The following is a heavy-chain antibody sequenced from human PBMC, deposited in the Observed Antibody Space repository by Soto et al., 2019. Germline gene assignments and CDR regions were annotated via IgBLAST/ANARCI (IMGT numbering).Heavy chain of an antibody. CDR3: ARDRGIRPEESGMVV. Sequence: QVQLVESGGGVVQPGRSLRLSCAASGFTFSSYAMHWVRQAPGKGLEWVAVISYDGSNKYYADSVKGRFTISRDNSKNTLYLQMNSLRAEDTAVYYCARDRGIRPEESGMVVWGQGTTVTVSS. D-gene: IGHD3-16*01. V-gene: IGHV3-30-3*01. CDR1: GFTFSSYA. CDR2: ISYDGSNK. J-gene: IGHJ6*02.